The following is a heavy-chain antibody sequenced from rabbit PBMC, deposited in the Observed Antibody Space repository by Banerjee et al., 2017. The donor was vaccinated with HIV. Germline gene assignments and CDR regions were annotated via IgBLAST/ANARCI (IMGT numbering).Heavy chain of an antibody. V-gene: IGHV1S45*01. Sequence: QEQLEESGGGLVKPEGSLTLTCKASGFDLSSVYWICWVRQAPGKGLEWIACIYAGSSGNTHYASWAKGRFTISKTSSTTVTLQMTSLTAADTATYFCARADADATDYGYNLWGPGTLVTVS. CDR1: GFDLSSVYW. J-gene: IGHJ4*01. CDR3: ARADADATDYGYNL. D-gene: IGHD6-1*01. CDR2: IYAGSSGNT.